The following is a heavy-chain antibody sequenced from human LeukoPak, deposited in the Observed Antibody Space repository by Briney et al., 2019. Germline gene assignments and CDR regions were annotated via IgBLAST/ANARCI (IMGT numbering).Heavy chain of an antibody. Sequence: GGSLRLSCAASGFTFSSYAMSWVRQAPGKGLEWVSAISGSGGSTYYADSVKGRFTISRDNSKNTLYLQMNSLRAEDTAVYYCAKRDITMVRGVPGSFDYWGQGTLVTVSS. CDR3: AKRDITMVRGVPGSFDY. V-gene: IGHV3-23*01. J-gene: IGHJ4*02. D-gene: IGHD3-10*01. CDR2: ISGSGGST. CDR1: GFTFSSYA.